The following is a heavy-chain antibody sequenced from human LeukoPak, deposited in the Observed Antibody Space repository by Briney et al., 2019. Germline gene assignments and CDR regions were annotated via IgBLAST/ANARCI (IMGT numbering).Heavy chain of an antibody. D-gene: IGHD2-15*01. CDR3: ARDEGMVASMDV. Sequence: SETLSLTCTVSGGSITNSYWNWIRQPAGKGLEWIGRMNTSGSTNYNPSLKSRVTMSVDTSKNQFSLKLISVTAADTAVYYCARDEGMVASMDVWGKGTTVTISS. CDR1: GGSITNSY. J-gene: IGHJ6*03. CDR2: MNTSGST. V-gene: IGHV4-4*07.